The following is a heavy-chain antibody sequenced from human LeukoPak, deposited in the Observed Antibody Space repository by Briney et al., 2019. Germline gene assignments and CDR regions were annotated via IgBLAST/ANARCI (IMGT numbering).Heavy chain of an antibody. J-gene: IGHJ3*02. CDR3: ARGPRITIFGVVMANDAFDI. V-gene: IGHV1-2*02. CDR1: GYTFTDYY. D-gene: IGHD3-3*01. CDR2: INPNSGGT. Sequence: GASVKVSCKASGYTFTDYYIHWVRQAPGQGLEWMGWINPNSGGTNSAQKFQGRVTMTRDTSISTAYMELSRLRFDDTVVYYCARGPRITIFGVVMANDAFDIWGQGTMVTVSS.